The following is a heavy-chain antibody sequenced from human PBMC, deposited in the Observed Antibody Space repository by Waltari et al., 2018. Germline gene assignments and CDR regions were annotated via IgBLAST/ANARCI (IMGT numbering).Heavy chain of an antibody. V-gene: IGHV4-39*01. J-gene: IGHJ5*02. CDR3: ARPGLSSGWYNWFDP. Sequence: QLQLQESGPGLVKPSETLSLTCTVSGGSISSSSYYWGWIRQPPGKGLEWIGSSYYSGSTDYNPSLKSRVTISVDTSKNQFSLKLSSVTAADTAVYYCARPGLSSGWYNWFDPWGQGTLVTVSS. CDR2: SYYSGST. CDR1: GGSISSSSYY. D-gene: IGHD6-19*01.